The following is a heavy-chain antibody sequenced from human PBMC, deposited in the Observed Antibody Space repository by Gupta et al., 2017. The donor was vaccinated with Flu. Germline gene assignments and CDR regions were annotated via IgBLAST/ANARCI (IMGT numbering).Heavy chain of an antibody. Sequence: EVQLLESGGGLVQPGGSLRLSCAASGFTFSSYPMSWVGQAPGKGLEWVSAISGSGGSTYYADSVKGRFTISRDNSKNTLYLQMNSLRAEDTAVYYCAKIWGKLWFGELLYPYFDYWGQGTLVTVSS. D-gene: IGHD3-10*01. V-gene: IGHV3-23*01. CDR2: ISGSGGST. CDR3: AKIWGKLWFGELLYPYFDY. J-gene: IGHJ4*02. CDR1: GFTFSSYP.